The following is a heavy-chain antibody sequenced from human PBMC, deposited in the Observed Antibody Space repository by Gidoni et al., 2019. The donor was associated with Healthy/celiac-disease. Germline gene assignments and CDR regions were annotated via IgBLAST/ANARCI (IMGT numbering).Heavy chain of an antibody. Sequence: QVQLQESGPGLVKPSQTLSLTCTVSGGSISSGGYYWSWVRQHPGKGLEWIGYIYYSGSTYYNPSLKSRVTISVDTSKNQFSLKLSSVTAADTAVYYCARDRRGGETFDYWGQGTLVTVSS. CDR3: ARDRRGGETFDY. D-gene: IGHD2-21*01. V-gene: IGHV4-31*03. J-gene: IGHJ4*02. CDR1: GGSISSGGYY. CDR2: IYYSGST.